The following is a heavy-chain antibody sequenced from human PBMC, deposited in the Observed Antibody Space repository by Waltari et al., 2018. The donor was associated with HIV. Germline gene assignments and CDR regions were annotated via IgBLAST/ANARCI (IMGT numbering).Heavy chain of an antibody. CDR3: ARRGTGGRAFDI. V-gene: IGHV4-61*01. J-gene: IGHJ3*02. D-gene: IGHD7-27*01. CDR1: GGPVSSGTYY. CDR2: IYNSGNT. Sequence: QVQLQESGPGLAKSSETLSLTCTVPGGPVSSGTYYWSWIRQPPGKGLEWIGYIYNSGNTNYNPSLKSRVTISVDTSKNQFSLRLSSVTAADTAVYYCARRGTGGRAFDIWGQGTMVTVSS.